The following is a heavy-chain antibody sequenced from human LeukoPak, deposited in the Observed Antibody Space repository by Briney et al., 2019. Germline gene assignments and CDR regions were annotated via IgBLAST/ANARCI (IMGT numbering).Heavy chain of an antibody. D-gene: IGHD2-21*02. CDR3: ARGGFYCGDDCYVDY. CDR1: GGSLNYYY. V-gene: IGHV4-34*01. CDR2: INRSGST. J-gene: IGHJ4*02. Sequence: SETLSLTFAVYGGSLNYYYWSWLRPPPEKGLEWIGEINRSGSTNYNPSLKSRVSISVDTSKNQFSLKLSSVTAADTAVYYCARGGFYCGDDCYVDYWGQGTLVTVSS.